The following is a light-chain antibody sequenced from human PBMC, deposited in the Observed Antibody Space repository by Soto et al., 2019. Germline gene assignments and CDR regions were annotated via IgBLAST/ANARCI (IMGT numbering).Light chain of an antibody. J-gene: IGKJ1*01. Sequence: IVMTQSPATLSVSPLGRSTLSCMASQSISDTLAWYQQKPGQAPRLPIYGASRRATGFPARFSGSGSGTDFTLTISRLEPEDFAVYYCQQYTTSSWTFGQGTKVDIK. CDR2: GAS. CDR1: QSISDT. CDR3: QQYTTSSWT. V-gene: IGKV3-15*01.